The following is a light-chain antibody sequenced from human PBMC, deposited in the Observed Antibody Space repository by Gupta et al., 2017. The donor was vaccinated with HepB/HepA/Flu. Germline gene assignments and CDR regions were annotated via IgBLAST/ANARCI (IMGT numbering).Light chain of an antibody. J-gene: IGKJ1*01. CDR1: QSISSY. CDR2: AAS. V-gene: IGKV1-39*01. CDR3: QQWDTTPRT. Sequence: DIQMTQSPSSLSASVGDRVTITCRASQSISSYLNWYQQKPGKAPKLLIYAASSLQSGVPPRFSGSCPGTDFTLSISMLHPEDFATDYCQQWDTTPRTFGQGTKVEIK.